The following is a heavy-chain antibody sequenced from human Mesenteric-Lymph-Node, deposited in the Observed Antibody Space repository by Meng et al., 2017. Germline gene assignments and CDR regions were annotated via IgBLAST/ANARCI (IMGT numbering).Heavy chain of an antibody. Sequence: GESLKISCAASGFTVSSNYMSWVRQAPGKGLEWVSVIYSGGSTYYADSVKGRFTISRDNSKNTLYLQMNSLRAEDTAVYYCARDQYYYDSSGYYPAFDIWGQGTMVTVS. J-gene: IGHJ3*02. CDR3: ARDQYYYDSSGYYPAFDI. V-gene: IGHV3-66*02. D-gene: IGHD3-22*01. CDR2: IYSGGST. CDR1: GFTVSSNY.